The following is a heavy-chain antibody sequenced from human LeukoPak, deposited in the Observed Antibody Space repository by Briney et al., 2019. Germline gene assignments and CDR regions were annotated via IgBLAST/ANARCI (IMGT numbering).Heavy chain of an antibody. CDR1: GFSFNDYA. D-gene: IGHD3-3*01. CDR3: AKVSPISPSGYLDY. CDR2: ISWNSGFI. V-gene: IGHV3-9*01. Sequence: GRSLRLSCAASGFSFNDYAMHWVRQVPGKGLEWVSGISWNSGFIGYVDSVKGRFTISRDNSKNTLFLQMNSLRDEDTAMYYCAKVSPISPSGYLDYWGQGTPVTVSS. J-gene: IGHJ4*02.